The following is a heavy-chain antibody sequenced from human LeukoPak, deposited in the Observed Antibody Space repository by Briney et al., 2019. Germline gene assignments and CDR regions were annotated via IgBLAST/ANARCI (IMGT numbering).Heavy chain of an antibody. CDR3: ARDRGDIAYYYYGMDV. D-gene: IGHD2-15*01. CDR2: IKQDGSEK. J-gene: IGHJ6*02. Sequence: GGSLRLSCAASGFTFSSYWMSRVRQAPGKGLEWVANIKQDGSEKYYVDSVKGRFTISRDNAKNSLYLQMNSLRAEDTAVYYCARDRGDIAYYYYGMDVWGQGTTVTVSS. V-gene: IGHV3-7*01. CDR1: GFTFSSYW.